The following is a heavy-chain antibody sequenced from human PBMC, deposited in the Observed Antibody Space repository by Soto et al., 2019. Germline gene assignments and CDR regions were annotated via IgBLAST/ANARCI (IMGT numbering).Heavy chain of an antibody. CDR3: ARREIQGPIDY. Sequence: QVQLQESGPGLVKPSDTLSLTCAVSGYSISSSNWWGWIRQPPGKGLEWIGYIYYSGTTYYNPSPKRRVTLSVATSKNQFSLKLTSLTAVDTAVYYCARREIQGPIDYWGQGTLVTVSS. J-gene: IGHJ4*02. V-gene: IGHV4-28*01. D-gene: IGHD1-26*01. CDR2: IYYSGTT. CDR1: GYSISSSNW.